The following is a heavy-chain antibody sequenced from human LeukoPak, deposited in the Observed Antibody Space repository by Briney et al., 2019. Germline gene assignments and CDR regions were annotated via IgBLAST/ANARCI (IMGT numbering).Heavy chain of an antibody. CDR1: GGSISSYY. V-gene: IGHV4-59*01. Sequence: SETLSLTCTVSGGSISSYYWSWIRQPPGKGLEWIGYIYSGGSTNYNPSLKSRVTISVDTSKNQFSLKLNSVTAADAAVYYCARGSRITMVRGVIYYYYMDVWGKGTTVTVSS. J-gene: IGHJ6*03. CDR3: ARGSRITMVRGVIYYYYMDV. D-gene: IGHD3-10*01. CDR2: IYSGGST.